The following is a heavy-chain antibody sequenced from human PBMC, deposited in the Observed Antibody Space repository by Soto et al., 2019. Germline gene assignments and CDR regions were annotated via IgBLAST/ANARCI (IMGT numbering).Heavy chain of an antibody. CDR1: GGSFGNFG. D-gene: IGHD5-12*01. J-gene: IGHJ4*02. V-gene: IGHV1-69*13. Sequence: SVKVSCRASGGSFGNFGISWVRQAPGQGLEWMGGIVPVFGRPHHAQRFRGRLTITADESTSTGYMELISLRPHDTAVYYCAREGSGYNFWGQGTQVTVSS. CDR3: AREGSGYNF. CDR2: IVPVFGRP.